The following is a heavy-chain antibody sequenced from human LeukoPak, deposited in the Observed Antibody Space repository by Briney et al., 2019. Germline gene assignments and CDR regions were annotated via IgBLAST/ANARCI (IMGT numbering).Heavy chain of an antibody. CDR1: GFTFSSYW. CDR3: AREPFLSSNWFDP. CDR2: IKQDGSEK. V-gene: IGHV3-7*01. J-gene: IGHJ5*02. D-gene: IGHD2/OR15-2a*01. Sequence: AGGSLRLSCAAFGFTFSSYWMSWVRQAPGKGLEWVANIKQDGSEKYYVDSVKGRFTISRDNAKNSLYLQMNSLRAEDTAVYYCAREPFLSSNWFDPWGQGTLVTVSS.